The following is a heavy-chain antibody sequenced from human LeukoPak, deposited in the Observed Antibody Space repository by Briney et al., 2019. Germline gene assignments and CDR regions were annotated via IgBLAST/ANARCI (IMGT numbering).Heavy chain of an antibody. J-gene: IGHJ4*02. CDR2: ISSSSSDI. V-gene: IGHV3-21*04. D-gene: IGHD5-18*01. CDR3: AGGIQLWLRYDY. Sequence: GGSLRLSCVASGFTFSDYTMNWVRQAPGKGLEWVSSISSSSSDIYYADSVKGRFTITRDNSKNTLHLQMSSRRAEDTAVYYYAGGIQLWLRYDYWGQGTLVTVSS. CDR1: GFTFSDYT.